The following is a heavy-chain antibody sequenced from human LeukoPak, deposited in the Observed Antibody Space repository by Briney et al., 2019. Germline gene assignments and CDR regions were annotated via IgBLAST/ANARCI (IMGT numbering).Heavy chain of an antibody. Sequence: GGSLRLSCAASGFTVSSNYMSWVRQAPGKGLEWVSVIYSGGSTYYADSVKGRFTISRDNSKNTLYLQMNSLRAEDTAVYYCARGPRWLSFDYWGQGTLVTVSS. V-gene: IGHV3-53*01. CDR2: IYSGGST. CDR3: ARGPRWLSFDY. J-gene: IGHJ4*02. CDR1: GFTVSSNY. D-gene: IGHD5-24*01.